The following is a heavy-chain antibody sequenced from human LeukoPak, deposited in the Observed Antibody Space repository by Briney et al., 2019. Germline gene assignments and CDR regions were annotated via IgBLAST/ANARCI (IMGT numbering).Heavy chain of an antibody. J-gene: IGHJ2*01. D-gene: IGHD4-17*01. CDR3: ARDWAGDYVRNWYFDL. V-gene: IGHV4-59*01. CDR2: IYYSGST. CDR1: GGSISSYY. Sequence: SETLSLTCTVSGGSISSYYWSWIRQPPGKGLEWIGYIYYSGSTNYNPSPKSRVTISVDTSKNQFSLKLSSVTAADTAVYYCARDWAGDYVRNWYFDLWGRGTLVTVSS.